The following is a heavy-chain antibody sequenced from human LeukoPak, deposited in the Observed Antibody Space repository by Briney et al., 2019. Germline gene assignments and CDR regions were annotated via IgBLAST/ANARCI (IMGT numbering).Heavy chain of an antibody. D-gene: IGHD2-2*01. V-gene: IGHV1-2*02. CDR1: GYTFTGYY. J-gene: IGHJ6*03. CDR3: ARCGNPQLYYYYYMDV. Sequence: ASVKVSCKASGYTFTGYYIHWVRQAPGQGLEWMGWINPNSGGTNYAQKLQGRVTITTDTSTSTAYMELRSLRSDDTAVYYCARCGNPQLYYYYYMDVWGKGTTVTISS. CDR2: INPNSGGT.